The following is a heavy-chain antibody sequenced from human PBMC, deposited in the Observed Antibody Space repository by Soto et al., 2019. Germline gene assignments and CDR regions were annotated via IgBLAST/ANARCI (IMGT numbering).Heavy chain of an antibody. Sequence: PSETLSLTCTVPGGSISSDYWSWIRQPPGKGLEWIGYIYYSGSTNYNPSLKSRVTISVDTSKNQFSLKLSSVTAADTAVYYCARGQRSDYYYYYYMDIWGKGTTVTVS. CDR1: GGSISSDY. V-gene: IGHV4-59*01. CDR2: IYYSGST. J-gene: IGHJ6*03. D-gene: IGHD1-1*01. CDR3: ARGQRSDYYYYYYMDI.